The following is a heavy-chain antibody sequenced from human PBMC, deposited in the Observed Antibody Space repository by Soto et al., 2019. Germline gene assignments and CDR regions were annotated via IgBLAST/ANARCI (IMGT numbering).Heavy chain of an antibody. D-gene: IGHD3-22*01. CDR3: ARQIYDSDTGPNFQYYFDS. V-gene: IGHV5-10-1*01. J-gene: IGHJ4*02. CDR2: IDPSDSQT. CDR1: GYSFAGYW. Sequence: GESLKISCKGSGYSFAGYWITWVRQKPGKGLEWMGRIDPSDSQTYYSPSFLGHVTISVTESITTVFLQWSSLRASDTAMYYCARQIYDSDTGPNFQYYFDSWGQGTPVTVSS.